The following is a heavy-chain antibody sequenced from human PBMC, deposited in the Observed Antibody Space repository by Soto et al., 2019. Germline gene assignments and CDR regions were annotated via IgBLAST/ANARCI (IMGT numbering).Heavy chain of an antibody. Sequence: NPGGSLRLSCAASEFTFSTYSMNWVRQAPGKGLEWVSSITSSSSNIYYADSVKGRFTISRDNAKNSLFLQMNSLRAEDTAVYYCARSPPKNYFDSSGRFDYWGQGTLVTVSS. V-gene: IGHV3-21*01. D-gene: IGHD3-22*01. J-gene: IGHJ4*02. CDR1: EFTFSTYS. CDR2: ITSSSSNI. CDR3: ARSPPKNYFDSSGRFDY.